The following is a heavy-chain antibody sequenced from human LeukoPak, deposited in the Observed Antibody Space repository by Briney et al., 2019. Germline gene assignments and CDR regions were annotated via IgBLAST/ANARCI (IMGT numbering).Heavy chain of an antibody. CDR2: INHSGST. V-gene: IGHV4-34*01. J-gene: IGHJ4*02. CDR1: GGSFSGYY. Sequence: PSETLSLTCAVYGGSFSGYYWGWIRQPPGKGLEWIGEINHSGSTNYNPSLKSRVTISVDTSKNQFSLKLSSVTAADTAVYYCARPRIPCSGGSCYSRDYWGQGTLVTVSS. CDR3: ARPRIPCSGGSCYSRDY. D-gene: IGHD2-15*01.